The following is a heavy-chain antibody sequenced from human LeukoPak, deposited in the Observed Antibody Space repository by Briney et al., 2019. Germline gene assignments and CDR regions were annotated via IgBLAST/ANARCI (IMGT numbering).Heavy chain of an antibody. V-gene: IGHV4-59*01. CDR3: AREGWELPRTFDI. CDR1: GGSISSYY. CDR2: IYYSGST. J-gene: IGHJ3*02. Sequence: SETLSLTCTVPGGSISSYYWSWIRQPPGKVLEWIGYIYYSGSTNYNPSLKSRVTISVDTSKNQFSLKLSSVTAADTAVYYCAREGWELPRTFDIWGQGTMVTVSS. D-gene: IGHD1-26*01.